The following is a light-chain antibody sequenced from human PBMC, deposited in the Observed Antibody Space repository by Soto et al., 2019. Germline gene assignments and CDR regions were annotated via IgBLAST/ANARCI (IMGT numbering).Light chain of an antibody. Sequence: QSVLTQPPLVSGAPGQRVTISCTGSSSNIGAGYDVHWYQQLPGTAPKLLIDGNSNRPSGVPDRFSGSKSGTSASLAITGLQAEDEADYYCQSYDSSLSGSGVFGTGTKLTVL. V-gene: IGLV1-40*01. J-gene: IGLJ1*01. CDR2: GNS. CDR1: SSNIGAGYD. CDR3: QSYDSSLSGSGV.